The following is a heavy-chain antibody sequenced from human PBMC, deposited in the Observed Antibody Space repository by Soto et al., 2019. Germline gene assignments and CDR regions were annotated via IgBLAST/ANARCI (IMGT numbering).Heavy chain of an antibody. V-gene: IGHV1-2*02. J-gene: IGHJ4*02. Sequence: QVQLVQSGAEVKKPGASVKVSCEASGYSFIDYYIHWVRQAPGQGFEWMGRISPKSGGTNYAQKFGGRVTMTWDTSLNTAYMELSSLISDDTAVYYCARPPGYISDWYYFDLWGQGTLVTVSS. D-gene: IGHD3-9*01. CDR2: ISPKSGGT. CDR3: ARPPGYISDWYYFDL. CDR1: GYSFIDYY.